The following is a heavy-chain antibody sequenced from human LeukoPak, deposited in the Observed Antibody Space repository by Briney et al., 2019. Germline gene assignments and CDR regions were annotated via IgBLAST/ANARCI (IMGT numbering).Heavy chain of an antibody. CDR1: GFTFSNAW. V-gene: IGHV3-23*01. J-gene: IGHJ6*02. Sequence: GGSLRLSCAASGFTFSNAWMTWVRQAPGKGLEWVSAISGSGGSTYYADSVKGRFTISRDNSKNTLYLQMNSLRAEDTAVYYCAKDAVVVPAAVTYYYGMDVWGQGTTVTVSS. CDR3: AKDAVVVPAAVTYYYGMDV. CDR2: ISGSGGST. D-gene: IGHD2-2*01.